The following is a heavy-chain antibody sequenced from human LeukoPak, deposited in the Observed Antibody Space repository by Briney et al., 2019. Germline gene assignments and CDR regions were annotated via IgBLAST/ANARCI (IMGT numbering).Heavy chain of an antibody. CDR1: GGSISSYY. CDR2: IYYSGST. CDR3: ARTIGVVRGVPHFDY. V-gene: IGHV4-59*01. D-gene: IGHD3-10*01. J-gene: IGHJ4*02. Sequence: ASETLSLTCTVSGGSISSYYWSWIRQPPGKGLEWIGYIYYSGSTNYNPSLKSRVTISVDTSKNQFSLKLSSVTAADTAVYYCARTIGVVRGVPHFDYWGQGTLVTVSS.